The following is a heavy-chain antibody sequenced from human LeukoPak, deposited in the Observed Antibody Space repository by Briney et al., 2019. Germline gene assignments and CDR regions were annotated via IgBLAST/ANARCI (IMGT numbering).Heavy chain of an antibody. J-gene: IGHJ3*02. Sequence: ASVKVSCKASGYTFSGYYVHWVRQAPGQGLEWMGWINPNSGGTNYAQKFQGRVTMTRDTSISTAYMELRRLGCEDKAVYYCARGFAEERTTTGAFDIWGHGTMVTVSS. CDR2: INPNSGGT. V-gene: IGHV1-2*02. D-gene: IGHD1-7*01. CDR3: ARGFAEERTTTGAFDI. CDR1: GYTFSGYY.